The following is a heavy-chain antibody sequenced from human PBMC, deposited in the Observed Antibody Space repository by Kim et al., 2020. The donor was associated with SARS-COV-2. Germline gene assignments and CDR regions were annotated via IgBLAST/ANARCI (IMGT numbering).Heavy chain of an antibody. J-gene: IGHJ5*01. CDR2: IKHDGSVK. CDR3: ATSWSYAFDS. D-gene: IGHD3-16*01. V-gene: IGHV3-7*03. CDR1: GFTFSNYW. Sequence: GGSLRLSCAASGFTFSNYWMTWVRQAPGKGLEWVANIKHDGSVKQYADSVEGRFTISRDNAKNSLYLQMNSLRAEDTAIYYCATSWSYAFDSWGQGTLVT.